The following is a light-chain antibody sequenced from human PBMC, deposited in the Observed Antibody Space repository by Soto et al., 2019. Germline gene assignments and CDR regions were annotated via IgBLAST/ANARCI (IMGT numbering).Light chain of an antibody. V-gene: IGKV3-15*01. Sequence: IVMTQSPATLSVSPGERATLSCRASQSISSNLAWYQQKPGQAPRLLMYGASTRATGIPARFSGSGSGTDFTLTIISLQSEDFAVYYCQHYNNWPPWTFGQGTKVEIK. J-gene: IGKJ1*01. CDR1: QSISSN. CDR3: QHYNNWPPWT. CDR2: GAS.